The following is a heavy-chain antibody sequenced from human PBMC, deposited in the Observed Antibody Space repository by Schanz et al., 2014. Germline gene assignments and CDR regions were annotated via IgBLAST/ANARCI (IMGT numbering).Heavy chain of an antibody. CDR3: ARDRVSFVRGPLGVD. Sequence: QVQLVQSGVEVKRPGASVRVSCKASGYSFTDYAIHWVRQAPGQGLEWMGWISGYNGDTNYAPKFQDRVTMTTDTSTGITSLELRNPKSDDTAVYYCARDRVSFVRGPLGVDWGQGTQVIVSS. D-gene: IGHD3-10*01. CDR1: GYSFTDYA. J-gene: IGHJ4*02. CDR2: ISGYNGDT. V-gene: IGHV1-18*01.